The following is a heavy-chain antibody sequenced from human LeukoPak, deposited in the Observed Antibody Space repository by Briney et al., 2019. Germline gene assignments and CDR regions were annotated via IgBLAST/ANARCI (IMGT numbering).Heavy chain of an antibody. V-gene: IGHV4-59*08. J-gene: IGHJ5*02. D-gene: IGHD3-22*01. CDR2: TYYSGST. CDR1: GGSISSYY. CDR3: ARPYYYDSRIDP. Sequence: SETLSLTCTVSGGSISSYYWSWIRQPPGKGLEWIGYTYYSGSTYYNPSLKSRATISVDTSKNQFSLKLTSVTAADTAVYYCARPYYYDSRIDPWGQGTLVTVSS.